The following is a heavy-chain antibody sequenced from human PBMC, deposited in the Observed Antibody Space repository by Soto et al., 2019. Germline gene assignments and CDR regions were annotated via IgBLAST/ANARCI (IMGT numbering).Heavy chain of an antibody. D-gene: IGHD3-10*01. J-gene: IGHJ4*02. CDR2: IYWDDDK. CDR1: GFSLSTSGVG. CDR3: AHTLWFGEFPDFDY. Sequence: QITLKESGPTLVKPTQTLTLTCTFSGFSLSTSGVGVGWIRQPPGKALEWLALIYWDDDKRYSPSLKSRLTITKDTPKNQVVLTMTNMDPVDTATYYCAHTLWFGEFPDFDYWGQGTLVTVSS. V-gene: IGHV2-5*02.